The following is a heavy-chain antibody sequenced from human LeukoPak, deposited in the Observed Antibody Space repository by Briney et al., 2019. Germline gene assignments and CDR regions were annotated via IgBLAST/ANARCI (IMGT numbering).Heavy chain of an antibody. CDR3: AKRPGPRAYYGIDV. J-gene: IGHJ6*02. Sequence: GGSLRLSCAASGFTFSSYAMSWVRQAPRKGLEWVSAISGSGGSTYYADSVKGRFTISRDNSKNTLYLQMNSLRAEDTAVYYCAKRPGPRAYYGIDVWGQGTTVTVSS. D-gene: IGHD1-1*01. V-gene: IGHV3-23*01. CDR1: GFTFSSYA. CDR2: ISGSGGST.